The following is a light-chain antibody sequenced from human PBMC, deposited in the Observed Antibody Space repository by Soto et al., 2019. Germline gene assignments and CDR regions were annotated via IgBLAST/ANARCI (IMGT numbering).Light chain of an antibody. J-gene: IGKJ4*01. Sequence: IQMTQSPSSLSASVGDRVTITCRASQSISRYLNWYQQKPGKAPELLIYTASNLQSGVPSRFSGSGSGTDFALTISSLQPEDSAVYYCQQSHSSPLSFGGGTKVEFK. CDR1: QSISRY. CDR3: QQSHSSPLS. CDR2: TAS. V-gene: IGKV1-39*01.